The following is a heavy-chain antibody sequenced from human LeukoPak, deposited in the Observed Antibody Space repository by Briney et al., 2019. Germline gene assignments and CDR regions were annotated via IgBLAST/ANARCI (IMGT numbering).Heavy chain of an antibody. V-gene: IGHV3-15*01. J-gene: IGHJ4*02. CDR2: IKSKAEGGTT. CDR1: GFSFSNAW. D-gene: IGHD3-10*01. Sequence: GGSLRLSCAASGFSFSNAWMSWVRQAPGKWLEWVGRIKSKAEGGTTDYAAPVKGRFTISRDDSKNMLYLQMNGLKSEDTAVHFCTTGIGSALDVFDSWGQGTLVTVSS. CDR3: TTGIGSALDVFDS.